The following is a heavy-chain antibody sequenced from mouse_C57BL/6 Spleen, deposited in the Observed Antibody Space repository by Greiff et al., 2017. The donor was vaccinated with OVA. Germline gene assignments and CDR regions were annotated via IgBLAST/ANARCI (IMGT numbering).Heavy chain of an antibody. CDR1: GFTFSNYW. J-gene: IGHJ4*01. CDR2: IRLKSDTYAT. CDR3: TEDGYDGDYYAMDY. D-gene: IGHD2-2*01. Sequence: EVQLVESGGGLVQPGGSMKLSCVASGFTFSNYWMNWVRQSPEKGLEWVAQIRLKSDTYATHYAESVKGRFTISRDDSKLSVYLQMNNLRAEDTGIYYCTEDGYDGDYYAMDYWGQGTSVTVSS. V-gene: IGHV6-3*01.